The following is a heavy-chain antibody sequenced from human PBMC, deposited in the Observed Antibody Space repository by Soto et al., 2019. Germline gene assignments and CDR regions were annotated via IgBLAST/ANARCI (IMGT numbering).Heavy chain of an antibody. CDR3: AKEIGAAGRFFGMDV. J-gene: IGHJ6*02. V-gene: IGHV1-46*01. CDR1: GYTVSIYW. D-gene: IGHD6-13*01. Sequence: ASVKVSCKALGYTVSIYWGHWVRKAPGQGLEWMGVINPSVGSTSYAQKFQGRLNMTRDRSAGTMSMELTSLTTDDTGVYFCAKEIGAAGRFFGMDVWGQGTTVTVSS. CDR2: INPSVGST.